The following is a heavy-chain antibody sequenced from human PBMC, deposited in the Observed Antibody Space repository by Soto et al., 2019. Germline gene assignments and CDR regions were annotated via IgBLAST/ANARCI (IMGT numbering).Heavy chain of an antibody. V-gene: IGHV4-59*08. CDR1: GGSISSYY. Sequence: SETLSLTCTVSGGSISSYYWSWIRQPPGKGLEWIGYIYYSGSTNYNPSLKSRVTISVDTSKNQFSLKLSSVTAADTAVYYCARRYCSGGCYFDYWGQGTLVTVSS. CDR3: ARRYCSGGCYFDY. D-gene: IGHD2-15*01. CDR2: IYYSGST. J-gene: IGHJ4*02.